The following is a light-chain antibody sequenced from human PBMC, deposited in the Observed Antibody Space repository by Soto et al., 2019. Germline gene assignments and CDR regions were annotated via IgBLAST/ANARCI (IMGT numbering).Light chain of an antibody. CDR3: AAWDDSLSGVV. V-gene: IGLV1-47*01. CDR2: RNS. Sequence: QSVLTQPPSASGTPGQRVTISCSGSSSNIGSNYVYWYQQLPGTVPQLLIYRNSERPSGVPDRFSGSKSGTSASLAISGLRSEDAADYSCAAWDDSLSGVVFGGGTKVTVL. J-gene: IGLJ2*01. CDR1: SSNIGSNY.